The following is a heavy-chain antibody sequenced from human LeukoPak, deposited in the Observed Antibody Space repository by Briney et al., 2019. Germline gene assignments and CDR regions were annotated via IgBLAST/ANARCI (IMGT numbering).Heavy chain of an antibody. J-gene: IGHJ5*02. D-gene: IGHD3-22*01. CDR1: GGSFSGYY. CDR3: ARVRITMIVRGGFDP. V-gene: IGHV4-34*01. CDR2: INHSGST. Sequence: SETLSLTCAVYGGSFSGYYWSWIRQPPGKGLEWIGEINHSGSTNYNPSLKSRVTISVDTSKNQFSLKLSSVTAADTAAYYCARVRITMIVRGGFDPWGQGTLVTVSS.